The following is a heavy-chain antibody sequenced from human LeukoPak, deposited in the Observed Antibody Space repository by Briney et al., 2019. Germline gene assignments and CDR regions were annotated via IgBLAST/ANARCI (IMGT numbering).Heavy chain of an antibody. V-gene: IGHV1-69*01. J-gene: IGHJ5*01. Sequence: PGSSVKLSCKASGGTFSSYAISWVRQAPGQGLEWMAGIISIFGTTNYAEKFQGRVTITADESTITAYVELSSLRSEDTAVYYCASGTPSSGWFRDNWCDSWGQGPRVTVFS. CDR1: GGTFSSYA. CDR3: ASGTPSSGWFRDNWCDS. CDR2: IISIFGTT. D-gene: IGHD6-19*01.